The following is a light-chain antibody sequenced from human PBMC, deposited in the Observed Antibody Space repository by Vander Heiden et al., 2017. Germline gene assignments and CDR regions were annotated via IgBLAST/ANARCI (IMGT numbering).Light chain of an antibody. J-gene: IGKJ5*01. CDR1: QSISSY. Sequence: DFQMTQSPSSLSASVGDTATITCRASQSISSYLNWYQQKPGKAPKLLIYAASSLQSGVPSRFSGSGSGTDFTLTISSLQPEDFATYYCQQSYSTPRTTFGQGTRLEIK. V-gene: IGKV1-39*01. CDR2: AAS. CDR3: QQSYSTPRTT.